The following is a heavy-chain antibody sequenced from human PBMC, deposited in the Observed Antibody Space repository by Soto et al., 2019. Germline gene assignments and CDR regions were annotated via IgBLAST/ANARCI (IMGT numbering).Heavy chain of an antibody. CDR1: GFTFSSYS. V-gene: IGHV3-21*01. Sequence: EVQLMESGGGLVKPGGSLRLSCAASGFTFSSYSMNWVRQAPGKGLEWVSSISSSSSYIYYADSVKGRFTISRDNAKSSLYLQMNSLRAEDTAVYYCARNRGYSTTYYDYWGQGTLVTVSS. D-gene: IGHD6-13*01. J-gene: IGHJ4*02. CDR3: ARNRGYSTTYYDY. CDR2: ISSSSSYI.